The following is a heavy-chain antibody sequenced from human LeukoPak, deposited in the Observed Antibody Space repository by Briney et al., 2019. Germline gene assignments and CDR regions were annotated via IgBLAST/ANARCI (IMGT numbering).Heavy chain of an antibody. CDR2: ISAYNGNT. V-gene: IGHV1-18*01. CDR3: ARGRGGFYYYGSGSYRPIDY. CDR1: GYIFTSYG. Sequence: ASVKVSCKASGYIFTSYGISWVRQAPGQGLEWMGWISAYNGNTNYAQKLQGRVTMTTDTSTSTAYMELRSLRSDDTAVYYCARGRGGFYYYGSGSYRPIDYWGQGTLVTVSS. J-gene: IGHJ4*02. D-gene: IGHD3-10*01.